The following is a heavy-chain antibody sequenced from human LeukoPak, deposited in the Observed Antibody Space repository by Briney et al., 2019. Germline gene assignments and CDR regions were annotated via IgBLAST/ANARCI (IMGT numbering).Heavy chain of an antibody. J-gene: IGHJ4*02. CDR3: VKDRVWFGELLNPLFDN. Sequence: PGGSLRLSCAASGFTFSSYSMNWVRQAPGKGLEWVSSISSSSSYIYYADSVKGRFTISRDNAKNSLYLQMNSLRTEDTAVYYCVKDRVWFGELLNPLFDNWGQGTRVTVSS. V-gene: IGHV3-21*01. CDR2: ISSSSSYI. CDR1: GFTFSSYS. D-gene: IGHD3-10*01.